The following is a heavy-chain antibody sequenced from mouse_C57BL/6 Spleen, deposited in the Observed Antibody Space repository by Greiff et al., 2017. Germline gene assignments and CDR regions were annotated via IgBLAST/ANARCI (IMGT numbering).Heavy chain of an antibody. CDR1: GYTFTSYW. Sequence: QVQLQQPGAELVRPGSSVKLSCKASGYTFTSYWMHWVKQRPIQGLEWIGNIDPSDSETHYNQKFKDKATLTVDKSSSTAYMQLSSLTSEDSAVYYCASWGYYGPSCYFDYWGQGTTLTVSS. J-gene: IGHJ2*01. CDR2: IDPSDSET. D-gene: IGHD1-1*01. V-gene: IGHV1-52*01. CDR3: ASWGYYGPSCYFDY.